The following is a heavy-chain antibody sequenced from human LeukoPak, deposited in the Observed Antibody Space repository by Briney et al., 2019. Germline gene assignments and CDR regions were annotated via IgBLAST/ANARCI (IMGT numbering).Heavy chain of an antibody. V-gene: IGHV3-30-3*01. J-gene: IGHJ4*02. Sequence: GRSLRLSCAASGFTFSSYAMHWVRQAPGKGLEWVAVISYDGSNKYYADSVKGRFTISRDNSKNTLYLQMNSLRAEDTAVYYCARGAADNPFDYWGQGTLVTVSS. CDR3: ARGAADNPFDY. CDR2: ISYDGSNK. D-gene: IGHD6-13*01. CDR1: GFTFSSYA.